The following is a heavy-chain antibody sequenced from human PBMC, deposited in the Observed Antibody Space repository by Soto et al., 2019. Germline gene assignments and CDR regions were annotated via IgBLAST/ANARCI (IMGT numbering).Heavy chain of an antibody. CDR3: ARDPDGYIGDY. CDR2: ISYDGSNK. CDR1: GFTFSSYA. Sequence: QVQLVESGGGVVQPGRSLRLSCAASGFTFSSYAMHWVRQAPGKGLEWVAVISYDGSNKYYADSVKGRFTISRDNSKNTLYLQMNSLRAEDTAVYYCARDPDGYIGDYWGQGTLVTVSS. V-gene: IGHV3-30-3*01. D-gene: IGHD5-12*01. J-gene: IGHJ4*02.